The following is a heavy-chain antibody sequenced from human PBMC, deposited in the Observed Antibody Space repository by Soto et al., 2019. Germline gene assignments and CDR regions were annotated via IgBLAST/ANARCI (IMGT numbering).Heavy chain of an antibody. V-gene: IGHV4-39*07. Sequence: SETLSLTCTVSGGSITGGSISSTTYYWGWMRQPPGKGLEWIASFFIGGSTNYNPSLKSRVTILVDKSKNQFSLKLSSVTAADTAVYYCARVSGSYYYGMDVWGQGTTVTVSS. D-gene: IGHD1-26*01. CDR1: GGSITGGSISSTTYY. CDR3: ARVSGSYYYGMDV. CDR2: FFIGGST. J-gene: IGHJ6*02.